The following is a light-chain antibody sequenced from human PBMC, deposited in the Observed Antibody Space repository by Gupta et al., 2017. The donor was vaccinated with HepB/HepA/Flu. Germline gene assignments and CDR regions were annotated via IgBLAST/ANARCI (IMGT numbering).Light chain of an antibody. V-gene: IGKV4-1*01. CDR2: WAS. Sequence: DIVMTQSPDSLAVSLGERATINCKSSQSVLYSSNNKNYLAWYQQKPGQPPKLLIYWASTRESGVPDPFSGSGSGTDFTLTISSLQAEDVAVYYCQQYHSPPYTFGQGTKLEIK. CDR1: QSVLYSSNNKNY. CDR3: QQYHSPPYT. J-gene: IGKJ2*01.